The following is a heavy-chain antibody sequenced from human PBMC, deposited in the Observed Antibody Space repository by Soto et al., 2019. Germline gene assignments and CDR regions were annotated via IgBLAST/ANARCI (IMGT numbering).Heavy chain of an antibody. CDR2: IIPIFGTA. D-gene: IGHD6-19*01. V-gene: IGHV1-69*01. CDR1: GGTFSSYA. CDR3: ARGYSSGWYAGYYYYGMDV. J-gene: IGHJ6*02. Sequence: QVQLVQSGAEVKKPGSSVKVSCKASGGTFSSYAISWVRQAPGQGLEWMGGIIPIFGTANYAQKFQGRVTITADESTSTAYMELSSLRSADTAVYYCARGYSSGWYAGYYYYGMDVWGQGTTVTVSS.